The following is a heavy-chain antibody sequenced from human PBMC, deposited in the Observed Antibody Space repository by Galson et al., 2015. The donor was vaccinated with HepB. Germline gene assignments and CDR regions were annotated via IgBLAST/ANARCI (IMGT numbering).Heavy chain of an antibody. CDR2: VSGSNNAI. CDR3: ARDPGISDNYYYFDC. V-gene: IGHV3-48*02. Sequence: SLRLSCAASGFTFGSHAMNWVRQAPGQGLEWISFVSGSNNAIYYADSVRGRFTISRDNAKNSLHLQMNSLRDEDMAVYFCARDPGISDNYYYFDCWGQGTLVTVSS. D-gene: IGHD1-1*01. J-gene: IGHJ4*02. CDR1: GFTFGSHA.